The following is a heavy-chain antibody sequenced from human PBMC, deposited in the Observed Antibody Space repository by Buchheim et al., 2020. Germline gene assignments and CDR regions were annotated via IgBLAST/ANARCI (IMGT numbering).Heavy chain of an antibody. D-gene: IGHD3-9*01. CDR3: ARDNDKLRYFDWLPQNWFDP. V-gene: IGHV3-30*04. CDR1: GFTFSSYA. CDR2: ISYDGSNK. Sequence: QVQLVESGGGVVQPGRSLRLSCAASGFTFSSYAMHWVRQAPGKGLEWVAVISYDGSNKYYADSVKGRFTISKENSKNPLYLQMNSLRAEDTAVYYCARDNDKLRYFDWLPQNWFDPWGQGTL. J-gene: IGHJ5*02.